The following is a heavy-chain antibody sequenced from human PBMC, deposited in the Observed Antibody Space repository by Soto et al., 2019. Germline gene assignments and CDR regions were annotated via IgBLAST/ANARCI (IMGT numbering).Heavy chain of an antibody. Sequence: QVQLVQSGAEVKKPGSSVKVSCKASGGTFSSYTISWVRQAPGQGLEWMGRIIPILGIANYAQKFQGRVTINADKSTSTAYMELSSLRSEDTAVYYCAILEDIVATIRFDPWGQGTLVTVSS. CDR1: GGTFSSYT. J-gene: IGHJ5*02. D-gene: IGHD5-12*01. CDR2: IIPILGIA. CDR3: AILEDIVATIRFDP. V-gene: IGHV1-69*02.